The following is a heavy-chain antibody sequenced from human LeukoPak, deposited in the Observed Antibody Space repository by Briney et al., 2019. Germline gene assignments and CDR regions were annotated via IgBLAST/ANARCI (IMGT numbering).Heavy chain of an antibody. CDR2: INHSGST. CDR3: ASSRAVVVPAAIGSLGFYFDY. CDR1: GFTVSSNY. D-gene: IGHD2-2*02. Sequence: GSLRLSCAASGFTVSSNYMNWVRQPPGKGLEWIGEINHSGSTNYNPSLKSRATISVDTSKNQFSLKLSSVTAADTAVYYCASSRAVVVPAAIGSLGFYFDYWGQGTLVTVSS. V-gene: IGHV4-34*01. J-gene: IGHJ4*02.